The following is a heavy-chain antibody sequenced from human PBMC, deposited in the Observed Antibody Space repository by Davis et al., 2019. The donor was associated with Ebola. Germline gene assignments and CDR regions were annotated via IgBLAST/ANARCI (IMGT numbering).Heavy chain of an antibody. CDR2: IYHNGMT. V-gene: IGHV4/OR15-8*01. CDR3: ARVMYEYHTSSYSTADAFDI. Sequence: PSETLSLTCDVSGDSISISNWWSWVRQSPGKGLEWIGEIYHNGMTNYNPSLKSRVTISVDKSKNQFFLKLTSGTAAETAVYYCARVMYEYHTSSYSTADAFDIWGQGTRVIVSS. D-gene: IGHD3-22*01. CDR1: GDSISISNW. J-gene: IGHJ3*02.